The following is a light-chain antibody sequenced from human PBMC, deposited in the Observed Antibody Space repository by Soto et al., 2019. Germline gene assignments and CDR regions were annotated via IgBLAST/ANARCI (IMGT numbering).Light chain of an antibody. CDR3: QQYGSSLFT. V-gene: IGKV3-20*01. CDR2: GAS. J-gene: IGKJ3*01. Sequence: EIVLTQSPGTLSLSPGERATLSCRAIQSVSSSYLAWDQHKPGQAPRRLIYGASSRATCIPDRFSGSGSGTDFTLNISILEPEGFAVYYGQQYGSSLFTLGPGTKVDIK. CDR1: QSVSSSY.